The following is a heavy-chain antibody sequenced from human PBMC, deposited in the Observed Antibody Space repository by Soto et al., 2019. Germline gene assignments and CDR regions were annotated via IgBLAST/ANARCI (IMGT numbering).Heavy chain of an antibody. CDR3: ARNTYYYDSSGDAFDI. J-gene: IGHJ3*02. CDR1: GYTFTSYG. V-gene: IGHV1-18*04. D-gene: IGHD3-22*01. Sequence: ASVKVSCKASGYTFTSYGISWVRQAPGQGLEWMGWISAYNGNTNYAQKLQGRVTMTTDTSTSTAYMGLRSLRSDDTAVYYCARNTYYYDSSGDAFDIWGQGTMVTVSS. CDR2: ISAYNGNT.